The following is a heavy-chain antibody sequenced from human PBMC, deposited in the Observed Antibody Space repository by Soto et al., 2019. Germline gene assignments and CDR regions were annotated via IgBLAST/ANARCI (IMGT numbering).Heavy chain of an antibody. CDR2: IIPIFGTA. J-gene: IGHJ6*02. Sequence: QVQLVQSGAEVKKPGSSVRVSCKASGGTFSSYAISWVRQAPGQGLEWMGGIIPIFGTANYAQKFQGRVTITADESTSTAYMELSSLRAEDTAVYYCARRRAAPLYYYYGMDVWGQGTTVTVSS. V-gene: IGHV1-69*12. D-gene: IGHD2-15*01. CDR1: GGTFSSYA. CDR3: ARRRAAPLYYYYGMDV.